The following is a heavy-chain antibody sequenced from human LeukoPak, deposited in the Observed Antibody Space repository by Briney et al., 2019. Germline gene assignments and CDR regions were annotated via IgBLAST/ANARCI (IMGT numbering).Heavy chain of an antibody. Sequence: SETLSLTCTVSGGSISSSSYYWGWIRQPPGKGLEGIGSIYYSGSTYYNPSLKSRVTISVDTSKNQFSLKLSSVTAADTAVYYCARLRITMVRGVTYGMDVWGQGTTVTVSS. D-gene: IGHD3-10*01. CDR1: GGSISSSSYY. CDR2: IYYSGST. CDR3: ARLRITMVRGVTYGMDV. J-gene: IGHJ6*02. V-gene: IGHV4-39*01.